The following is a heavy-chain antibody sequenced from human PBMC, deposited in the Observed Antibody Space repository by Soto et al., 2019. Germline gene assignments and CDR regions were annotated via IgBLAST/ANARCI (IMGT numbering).Heavy chain of an antibody. Sequence: SETLSLTCTVSGGSVSSGSYYWSWIRQPPGKGLEWIGYIYHSGSTYYNPSLKSRVTISVDRSKNQFSLKLSSVTAADTAVYYCARVSYYYDSSGYYSHHFDYWGQGTLVTVSS. V-gene: IGHV4-30-2*01. CDR2: IYHSGST. J-gene: IGHJ4*02. D-gene: IGHD3-22*01. CDR3: ARVSYYYDSSGYYSHHFDY. CDR1: GGSVSSGSYY.